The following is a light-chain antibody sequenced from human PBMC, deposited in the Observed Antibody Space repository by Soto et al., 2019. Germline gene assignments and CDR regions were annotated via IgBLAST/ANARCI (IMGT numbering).Light chain of an antibody. J-gene: IGKJ1*01. CDR1: QSISSW. Sequence: DIQMTQSPSTLSASVGDRVTITCRASQSISSWLAWYQQKPGKAPNLLIYKASSLESGVPSRFSGSGSGTEFTLTISSMQPADFATYYWQQYSSYWAFGQGTKV. CDR3: QQYSSYWA. V-gene: IGKV1-5*03. CDR2: KAS.